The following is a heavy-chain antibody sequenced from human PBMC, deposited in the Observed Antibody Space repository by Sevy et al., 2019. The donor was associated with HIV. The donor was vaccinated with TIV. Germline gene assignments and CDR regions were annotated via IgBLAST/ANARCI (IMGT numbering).Heavy chain of an antibody. CDR1: GGYITSLY. D-gene: IGHD1-26*01. J-gene: IGHJ4*02. V-gene: IGHV4-59*11. Sequence: SETLSLTCTVSGGYITSLYWNWIRQPPGKGLEWIANIYYNGHINYNPSLKSRVTLSLDTSKNQLSLRLGSVPAADTAMYYCAGENAWGRGYSWGQGTLVTVSS. CDR3: AGENAWGRGYS. CDR2: IYYNGHI.